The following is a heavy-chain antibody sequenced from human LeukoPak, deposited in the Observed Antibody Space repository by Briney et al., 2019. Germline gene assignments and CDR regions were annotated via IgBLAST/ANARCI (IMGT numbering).Heavy chain of an antibody. J-gene: IGHJ4*02. CDR2: GFYSGSA. CDR3: ARLRGAMTPVTSDFDY. D-gene: IGHD4-17*01. CDR1: GGSISGSSYY. Sequence: SETLALTCTVSGGSISGSSYYWAWIRQPPGKGLEWIGSGFYSGSAYYNPSLKSRVTISVDTSKNQFSLNLSSVTAADTAVYYCARLRGAMTPVTSDFDYWGQGTLVTVSS. V-gene: IGHV4-39*01.